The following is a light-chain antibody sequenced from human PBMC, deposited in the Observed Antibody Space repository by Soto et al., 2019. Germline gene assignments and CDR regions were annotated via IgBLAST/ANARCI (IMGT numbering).Light chain of an antibody. Sequence: DIQMTQSPSTLSASVGDRVTITCRASQSISSWLAWYQQKPGKAPKLLIYKAYSLESGVPSRFSGSGCGTEFTLTISSLQPDDFATYYCQQYNSYPWTFGQGTKVEIK. CDR3: QQYNSYPWT. V-gene: IGKV1-5*03. CDR2: KAY. CDR1: QSISSW. J-gene: IGKJ1*01.